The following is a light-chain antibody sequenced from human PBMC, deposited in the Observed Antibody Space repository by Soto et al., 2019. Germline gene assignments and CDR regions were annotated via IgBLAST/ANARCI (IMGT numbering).Light chain of an antibody. CDR1: SSDVGGYNY. CDR3: SSYTRSSPYV. V-gene: IGLV2-14*01. Sequence: QSALTQPASVSGSPGQSITISCTGTSSDVGGYNYVSWYQQHPGKAPKLMIYDVSNRPSGVSNRFSGSKSGNTASLTISGLQAAYEADYYCSSYTRSSPYVFGTGTKVTVL. J-gene: IGLJ1*01. CDR2: DVS.